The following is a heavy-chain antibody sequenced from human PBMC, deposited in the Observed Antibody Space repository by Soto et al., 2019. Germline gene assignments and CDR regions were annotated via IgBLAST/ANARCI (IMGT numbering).Heavy chain of an antibody. V-gene: IGHV1-3*01. CDR2: INAGNGNT. D-gene: IGHD3-3*01. CDR1: GYTFTSYA. J-gene: IGHJ4*02. Sequence: GASVKVSCKASGYTFTSYAMHWVRQAPGQRLEWMGWINAGNGNTKYSQKFQGRVTITRDTSASTAYMELSSLRSEDTAVYYCASSYPLLTIFGVVIIGPYWGQGTLVTVSS. CDR3: ASSYPLLTIFGVVIIGPY.